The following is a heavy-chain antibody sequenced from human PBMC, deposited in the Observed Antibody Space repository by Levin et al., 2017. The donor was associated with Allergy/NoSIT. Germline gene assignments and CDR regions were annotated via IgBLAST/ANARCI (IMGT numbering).Heavy chain of an antibody. CDR2: ISSSSSTI. CDR1: GFTFSSYS. CDR3: ARGIAVAGTIWFDP. Sequence: GESLKISCAASGFTFSSYSMNWVRQAPGKGLEWVSYISSSSSTIYYADSVKGRFTISRDNAKNSLYLQMNSLRAEDTAVYYCARGIAVAGTIWFDPWGQGTLVTVSS. V-gene: IGHV3-48*01. J-gene: IGHJ5*02. D-gene: IGHD6-19*01.